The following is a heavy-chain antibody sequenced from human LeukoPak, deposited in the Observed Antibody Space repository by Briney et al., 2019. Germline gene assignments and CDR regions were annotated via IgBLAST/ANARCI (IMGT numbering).Heavy chain of an antibody. Sequence: SETLSLTCAVSGGSISSYYWSWIRQPPGKGLEWIGYIYYSGSTNYNPSLKSRVTISVDTSKNQFSLKLSSVTAADTAVYYCARVIAGGGSSYYFDYWGQGTLVTVSS. J-gene: IGHJ4*02. CDR2: IYYSGST. D-gene: IGHD2-15*01. V-gene: IGHV4-59*01. CDR1: GGSISSYY. CDR3: ARVIAGGGSSYYFDY.